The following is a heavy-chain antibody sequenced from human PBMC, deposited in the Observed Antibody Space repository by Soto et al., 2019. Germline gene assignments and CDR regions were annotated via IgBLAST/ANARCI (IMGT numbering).Heavy chain of an antibody. D-gene: IGHD2-15*01. Sequence: PGGSLRLSCEASGFKFGDYAMHWVRQAPGKGLEWVSGVSWNSEIVGYADSVKGRFTISRDNAKNSLYLEMNSLRTEDTALYYCAKDRGPCSGNKCHSLYYYYGMDVWGQGTTVTVS. J-gene: IGHJ6*02. CDR3: AKDRGPCSGNKCHSLYYYYGMDV. V-gene: IGHV3-9*01. CDR1: GFKFGDYA. CDR2: VSWNSEIV.